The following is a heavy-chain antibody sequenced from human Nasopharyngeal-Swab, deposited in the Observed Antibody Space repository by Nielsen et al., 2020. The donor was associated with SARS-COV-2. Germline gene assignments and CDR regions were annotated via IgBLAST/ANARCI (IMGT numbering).Heavy chain of an antibody. D-gene: IGHD5-12*01. V-gene: IGHV3-21*01. CDR2: INSTGSYI. J-gene: IGHJ4*02. CDR1: GFTFSSYS. Sequence: GESLKISCAASGFTFSSYSINWVRQAPGKGLEWVSSINSTGSYIYYADSVKGRFTISRDNAKNSLYLQMNSLRAEDTAVYYCARDGNGYDHDYWGQGTLVTVSS. CDR3: ARDGNGYDHDY.